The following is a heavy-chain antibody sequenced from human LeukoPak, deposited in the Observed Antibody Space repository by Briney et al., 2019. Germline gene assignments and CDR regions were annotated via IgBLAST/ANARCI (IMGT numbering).Heavy chain of an antibody. J-gene: IGHJ4*02. CDR3: ARSASGSYFDY. CDR2: IYYSGSI. Sequence: SETLSLTCAVSGYSISSSNWWGWIRQPPGKGLEWIGYIYYSGSIYYNSSLKSRVTMSVDTSKNQFSLKLSSVTAVDTAVYYCARSASGSYFDYWGQGTLVTVSS. V-gene: IGHV4-28*05. CDR1: GYSISSSNW. D-gene: IGHD1-26*01.